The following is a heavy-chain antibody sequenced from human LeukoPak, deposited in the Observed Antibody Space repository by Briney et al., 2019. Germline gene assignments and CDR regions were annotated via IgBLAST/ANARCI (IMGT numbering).Heavy chain of an antibody. CDR1: GFSFSSHY. CDR2: ISSSGGYI. V-gene: IGHV3-21*01. Sequence: NPGGYLRLSCAASGFSFSSHYMNWVRQAPGKGLEWVSSISSSGGYIYSADSVRGRFTISRDNAKNSVYLHMNSLRAEDTAVYYCARTYNGSSHFDYWGQGTLVTVSS. CDR3: ARTYNGSSHFDY. D-gene: IGHD1-26*01. J-gene: IGHJ4*02.